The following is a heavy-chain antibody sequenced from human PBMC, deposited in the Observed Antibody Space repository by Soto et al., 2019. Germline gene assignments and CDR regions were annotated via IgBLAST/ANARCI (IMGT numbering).Heavy chain of an antibody. J-gene: IGHJ6*02. V-gene: IGHV3-33*01. CDR1: GFTFSSYG. D-gene: IGHD3-3*01. Sequence: LRLSCAASGFTFSSYGMHWVRQAPGKGLEWVAVIWYDGSNKYYADSVKGRFTISRDNSKNTLYLQMNSLRAEDTAVYYCARDPVYYDFWSGYYTPYYYYYGMDVWGQGTTVTVSS. CDR2: IWYDGSNK. CDR3: ARDPVYYDFWSGYYTPYYYYYGMDV.